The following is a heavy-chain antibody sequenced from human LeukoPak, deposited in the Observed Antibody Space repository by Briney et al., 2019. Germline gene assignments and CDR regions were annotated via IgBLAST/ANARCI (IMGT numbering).Heavy chain of an antibody. Sequence: GGSLRLSCAASGFTFSRNWMHWVRQAPGKGLVWVSRINSDGSITNYADSVKGRFTISRDNAKNTLYLQMSSLRAEDTAVYYGAKIDGYWGQGTLVTVSS. CDR1: GFTFSRNW. CDR2: INSDGSIT. CDR3: AKIDGY. D-gene: IGHD5-24*01. V-gene: IGHV3-74*01. J-gene: IGHJ4*02.